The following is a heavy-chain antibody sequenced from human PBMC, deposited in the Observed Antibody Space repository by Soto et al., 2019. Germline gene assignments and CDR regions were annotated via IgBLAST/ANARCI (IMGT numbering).Heavy chain of an antibody. Sequence: PGGSLRLSCAASGFRFSDYSMNWVRQAPGRGLEWVSYISSSSFTIHYADSVEGRFAISRDNAKNSLYLQMNSLRVEDTAVYYCARDYHDFWSGHFDYWGQGALVTVSS. CDR3: ARDYHDFWSGHFDY. J-gene: IGHJ4*02. D-gene: IGHD3-3*01. V-gene: IGHV3-48*01. CDR2: ISSSSFTI. CDR1: GFRFSDYS.